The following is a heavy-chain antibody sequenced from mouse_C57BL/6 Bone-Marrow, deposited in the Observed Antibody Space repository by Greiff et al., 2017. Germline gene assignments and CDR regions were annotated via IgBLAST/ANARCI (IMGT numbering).Heavy chain of an antibody. CDR3: ARAKGYAMDY. J-gene: IGHJ4*01. CDR2: SRNKANDYTT. V-gene: IGHV7-1*01. Sequence: DVMLVESGGGLVQSGRSLRLSCATSGFTFSDFYMEWVRQAPGKGLEWIAASRNKANDYTTEYSASVKGRFIVSRDTSQSILYLQMNALRAEDTAIYYCARAKGYAMDYWGQGTSVTVSS. CDR1: GFTFSDFY.